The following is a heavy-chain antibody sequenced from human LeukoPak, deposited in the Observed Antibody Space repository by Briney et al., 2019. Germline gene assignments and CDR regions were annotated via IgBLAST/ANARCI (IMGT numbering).Heavy chain of an antibody. CDR2: IYTSGST. D-gene: IGHD3-22*01. V-gene: IGHV4-4*07. CDR1: GGSISSYY. CDR3: ARGERNDSSGYYPGVPDY. J-gene: IGHJ4*02. Sequence: SETLSLTCTVSGGSISSYYWSWIRQPAGKGLEWIGRIYTSGSTNYNPSLKSRVTISVDKSKNQFSLKLSSVTAADTAVSYCARGERNDSSGYYPGVPDYWGEGTLVTVS.